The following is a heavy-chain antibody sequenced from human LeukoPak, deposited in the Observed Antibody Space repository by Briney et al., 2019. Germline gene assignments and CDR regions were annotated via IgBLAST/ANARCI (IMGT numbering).Heavy chain of an antibody. J-gene: IGHJ4*02. CDR3: ASSQAGDFDY. CDR1: GVPRSSGSYY. Sequence: SETLSLTCTVSGVPRSSGSYYWSWLRQPAGKGLEWIVRIYASGSTNYNPSLRNRVTISVDTSKNQFSLKLRSVTAADTAVYYCASSQAGDFDYWGQGTLVTVSS. CDR2: IYASGST. D-gene: IGHD6-13*01. V-gene: IGHV4-61*02.